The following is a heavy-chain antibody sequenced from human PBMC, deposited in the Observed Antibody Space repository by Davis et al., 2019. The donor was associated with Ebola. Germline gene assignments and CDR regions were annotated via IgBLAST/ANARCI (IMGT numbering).Heavy chain of an antibody. J-gene: IGHJ4*02. CDR1: GYTFIDYY. D-gene: IGHD6-19*01. CDR3: ARFLASGWGGYFDY. Sequence: ASVKVSCKSSGYTFIDYYIHWVRQAPGQGLEWMAWINPRSGDTKYAQKFQGRVTMTRATSISTAYMGLSRLRSDDTAAYYCARFLASGWGGYFDYWGQGTLVTVSS. V-gene: IGHV1-2*02. CDR2: INPRSGDT.